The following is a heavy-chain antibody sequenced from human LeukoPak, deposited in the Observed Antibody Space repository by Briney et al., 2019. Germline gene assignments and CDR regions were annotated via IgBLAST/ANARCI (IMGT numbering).Heavy chain of an antibody. D-gene: IGHD6-25*01. J-gene: IGHJ4*02. CDR3: ASGDDSYAADYFDY. CDR1: GGSISSSSYS. Sequence: PSETLSLTCTVSGGSISSSSYSWGWIRQPPGKGLEWIGSVYYSGSTYYSPSLKSRVTISVETSKNQFSPKLSSVTAADTAVYYCASGDDSYAADYFDYWGQGTLVTVSS. CDR2: VYYSGST. V-gene: IGHV4-39*01.